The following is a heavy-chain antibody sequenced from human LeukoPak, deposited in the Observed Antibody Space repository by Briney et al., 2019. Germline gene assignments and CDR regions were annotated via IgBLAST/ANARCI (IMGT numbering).Heavy chain of an antibody. J-gene: IGHJ5*02. CDR1: GGTFSSYA. Sequence: ASVKVSCKASGGTFSSYAISWVRQAPGQGLEWMGRIIPIFGTANYAQKFQGRVTITTDESTSTAYMELSSLRSEDTAVYYCAAECGGDCYSGWFDPWAREPWSPSPQ. CDR3: AAECGGDCYSGWFDP. CDR2: IIPIFGTA. D-gene: IGHD2-21*02. V-gene: IGHV1-69*05.